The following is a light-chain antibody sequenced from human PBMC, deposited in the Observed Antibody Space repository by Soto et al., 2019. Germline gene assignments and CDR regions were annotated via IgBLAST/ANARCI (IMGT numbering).Light chain of an antibody. V-gene: IGLV2-23*02. CDR2: EVS. J-gene: IGLJ1*01. Sequence: SVLTQPASVSGSPGQSITISCTGTSSDVGSYNLVSWYQQHPGKAPKLMIYEVSKRPSGVSNRFSGSKSGNTASLTISGLQAEDEADYYCCSYAASSTYVFRTGTKVTDL. CDR1: SSDVGSYNL. CDR3: CSYAASSTYV.